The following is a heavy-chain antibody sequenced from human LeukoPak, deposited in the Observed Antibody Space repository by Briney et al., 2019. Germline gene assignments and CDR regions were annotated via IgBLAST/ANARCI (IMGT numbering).Heavy chain of an antibody. D-gene: IGHD6-6*01. CDR1: GFTFSSYA. J-gene: IGHJ4*02. CDR3: ANSRQLSLSNYFDY. V-gene: IGHV3-23*01. CDR2: ISGSGGST. Sequence: GGSLRLSCAASGFTFSSYAMSWVRQAPGKGLEWVSAISGSGGSTYYADSVKGRFTISRDNSKNTLYLQMNSLRAEDTAVYYCANSRQLSLSNYFDYWGQGTLVTVSS.